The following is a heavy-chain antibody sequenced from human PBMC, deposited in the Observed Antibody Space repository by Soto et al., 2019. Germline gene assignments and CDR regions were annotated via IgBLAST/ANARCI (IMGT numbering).Heavy chain of an antibody. CDR3: ARRLYGSSYYYHYRMDV. CDR2: IDPSDSYT. J-gene: IGHJ6*02. D-gene: IGHD3-10*01. Sequence: GESLKISCKGSGYSFTSYWINWVRQMPGKGLEWMGRIDPSDSYTNYSPSFQGHVTISADKSISTAYLQWSSLKASDTAMYYCARRLYGSSYYYHYRMDVWGQGTMVTVSS. V-gene: IGHV5-10-1*01. CDR1: GYSFTSYW.